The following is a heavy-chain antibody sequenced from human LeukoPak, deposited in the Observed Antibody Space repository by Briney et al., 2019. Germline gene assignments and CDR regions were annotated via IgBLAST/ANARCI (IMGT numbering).Heavy chain of an antibody. V-gene: IGHV1-18*01. CDR3: ARKKKIYGSGSNWFDP. Sequence: ASVKVSCKASGYTFTSYGIGWVRQAPGQGLEWMGWISAYNGNTNYAQKLQGRVTMTTDTSTSTAYMELRSLRSDDTAVYYCARKKKIYGSGSNWFDPWGQGTLVTVSS. CDR2: ISAYNGNT. J-gene: IGHJ5*02. CDR1: GYTFTSYG. D-gene: IGHD3-10*01.